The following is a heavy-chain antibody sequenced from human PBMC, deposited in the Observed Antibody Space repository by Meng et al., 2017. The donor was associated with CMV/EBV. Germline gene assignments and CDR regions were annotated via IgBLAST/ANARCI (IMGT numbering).Heavy chain of an antibody. D-gene: IGHD5-24*01. Sequence: GQLVQAGAEVKKPGASVKGSCKASGYTLTSYYMHWVRQAPGQGLEWMGIINPSGGSTRYAQKFQGRVTMTRDTSTSTVYMELSSLRSEDTAVYYCAREFDGYTFDYWGQGTLVTVSS. CDR1: GYTLTSYY. J-gene: IGHJ4*02. CDR2: INPSGGST. V-gene: IGHV1-46*01. CDR3: AREFDGYTFDY.